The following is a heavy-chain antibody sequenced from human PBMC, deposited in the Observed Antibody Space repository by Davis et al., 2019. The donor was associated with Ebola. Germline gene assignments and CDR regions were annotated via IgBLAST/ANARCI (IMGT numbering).Heavy chain of an antibody. J-gene: IGHJ6*02. Sequence: MPSETLSLTCTVSGGSISSSTYYWGWIRQPPGKGLEWIGSPYYSGSTYNTPSLKSRVTISVDTSKNQFSLKLSSVTAADTAVYYCARLGGDYVWGSYRPSRGMDVWGQGTTVTVSS. CDR2: PYYSGST. CDR3: ARLGGDYVWGSYRPSRGMDV. CDR1: GGSISSSTYY. V-gene: IGHV4-39*01. D-gene: IGHD3-16*02.